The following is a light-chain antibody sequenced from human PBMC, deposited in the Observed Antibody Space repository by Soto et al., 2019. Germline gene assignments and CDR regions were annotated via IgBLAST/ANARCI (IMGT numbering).Light chain of an antibody. Sequence: IVMTQSPATLSVSPGERATLSCRASQSVRSNYLSWYQQKPGQAPRLLIYGASTRATGFPARFSGSGSGTEFTLTISSLQSEDFAVYYCQQYSSWPLTFGGGTKVEIK. CDR1: QSVRSN. J-gene: IGKJ4*01. CDR2: GAS. V-gene: IGKV3-15*01. CDR3: QQYSSWPLT.